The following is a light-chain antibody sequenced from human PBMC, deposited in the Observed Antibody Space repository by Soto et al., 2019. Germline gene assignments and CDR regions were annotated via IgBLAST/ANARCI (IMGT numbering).Light chain of an antibody. J-gene: IGKJ4*01. CDR1: QSFRSSY. CDR2: AAS. CDR3: QQYGSSPAFT. Sequence: EIVLTQSPGTLSLSPGERATLSCRASQSFRSSYLAWYQQRPGQAPRLLIYAASRRATGNPDRFSGSGSGTDCTLTSSRLEPEDCAVYYCQQYGSSPAFTFGGGTKVEIK. V-gene: IGKV3-20*01.